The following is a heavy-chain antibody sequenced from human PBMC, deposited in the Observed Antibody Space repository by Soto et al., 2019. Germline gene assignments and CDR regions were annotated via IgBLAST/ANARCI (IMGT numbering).Heavy chain of an antibody. D-gene: IGHD2-15*01. CDR2: INPSGGST. Sequence: GASVKVSCKASGYTFTSYYMHWVRQAPGQGLEWMGIINPSGGSTSYAQKFQGRVTMTRDTSTSTVYMELSSLRSEDTAVYYCARERGYSGYEYIVVVVAATGWFDPWGQGTLVTVSS. V-gene: IGHV1-46*01. J-gene: IGHJ5*02. CDR1: GYTFTSYY. CDR3: ARERGYSGYEYIVVVVAATGWFDP.